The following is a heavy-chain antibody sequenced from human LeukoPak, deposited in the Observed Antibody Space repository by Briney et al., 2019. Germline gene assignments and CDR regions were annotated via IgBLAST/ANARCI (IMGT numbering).Heavy chain of an antibody. CDR2: INPNSGGT. CDR1: GYTFTGYY. CDR3: ARDRYFDWKNNWFDP. D-gene: IGHD3-9*01. V-gene: IGHV1-2*02. Sequence: ASVKVSCKASGYTFTGYYMHWVRQAPGQGLEWMGWINPNSGGTNYAQKFQGRVTMTRDTSISTAYMELSRLRSDDTAVYYCARDRYFDWKNNWFDPWGQGTLVTVSS. J-gene: IGHJ5*02.